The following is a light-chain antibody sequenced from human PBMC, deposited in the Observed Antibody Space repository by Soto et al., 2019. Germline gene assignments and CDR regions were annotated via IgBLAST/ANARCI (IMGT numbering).Light chain of an antibody. J-gene: IGKJ4*01. CDR3: HQYGSSPLT. Sequence: EIVLTQSPGTLSLSPGARATLSCRDSQSVTSSYLAWYQQKPGQAPRHLIYGASSRATGIPDRFSGSGSGTDFTLTISRLEPQDFAMYYCHQYGSSPLTFGGGTKVEIK. CDR2: GAS. CDR1: QSVTSSY. V-gene: IGKV3-20*01.